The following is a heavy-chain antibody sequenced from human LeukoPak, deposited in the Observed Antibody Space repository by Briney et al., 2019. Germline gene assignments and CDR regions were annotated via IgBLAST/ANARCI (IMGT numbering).Heavy chain of an antibody. V-gene: IGHV3-30*02. D-gene: IGHD3-10*01. J-gene: IGHJ6*03. Sequence: GGSLRLSCAASGFTFSSYWMSWVRQAPGKGLEWVAFIRSDGSNKYYADSVKGRFTISRDNSKNTLYLQMNSLRAEDTALYYCAKVGKTENYYGSGRFSYYYYMDVWGKGATVTISS. CDR3: AKVGKTENYYGSGRFSYYYYMDV. CDR1: GFTFSSYW. CDR2: IRSDGSNK.